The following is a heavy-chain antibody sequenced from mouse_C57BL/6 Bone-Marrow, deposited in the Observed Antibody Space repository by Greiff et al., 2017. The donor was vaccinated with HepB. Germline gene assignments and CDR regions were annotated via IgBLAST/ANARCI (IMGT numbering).Heavy chain of an antibody. J-gene: IGHJ2*01. V-gene: IGHV5-17*01. D-gene: IGHD3-3*01. Sequence: EVKLMESGGGLVKPGGSLKLSCAASGFTFSDYGMHWVRQAPEKGLEWVAYISSGSSTIYYADTVKGRFTISRDNAKNTLFLQMTSLRSEDTAMYYCARLAVYYFDYWGQGTTLTVSS. CDR3: ARLAVYYFDY. CDR1: GFTFSDYG. CDR2: ISSGSSTI.